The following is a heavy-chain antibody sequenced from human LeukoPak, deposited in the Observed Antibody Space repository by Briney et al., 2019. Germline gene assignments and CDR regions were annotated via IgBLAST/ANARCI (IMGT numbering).Heavy chain of an antibody. CDR3: ARSVRSNSFGY. Sequence: GGSLRLSCAASGFTFSSYSMNWVRQAPGKGLEWASYISSSSSTIYYADSVKGRFTISRDNSKNTLYLQMNSLRAEDTAVCYCARSVRSNSFGYWGQGTLVTVSS. CDR2: ISSSSSTI. V-gene: IGHV3-48*01. CDR1: GFTFSSYS. J-gene: IGHJ4*02. D-gene: IGHD4-11*01.